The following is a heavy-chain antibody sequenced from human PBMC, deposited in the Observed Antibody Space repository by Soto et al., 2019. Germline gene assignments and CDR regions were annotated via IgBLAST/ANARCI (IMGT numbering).Heavy chain of an antibody. CDR3: ARGDRYSGSFSDYFDP. D-gene: IGHD1-26*01. V-gene: IGHV4-30-2*01. CDR2: IYESGRT. J-gene: IGHJ5*02. CDR1: GASISTGGYS. Sequence: SETLSLTCIVSGASISTGGYSWSWIRQPPGKGPEWIGYIYESGRTYYKPSLKSRASISMDKSRNQFSVRLTSVTAAYTAVYFCARGDRYSGSFSDYFDPWGQGTLVTVSS.